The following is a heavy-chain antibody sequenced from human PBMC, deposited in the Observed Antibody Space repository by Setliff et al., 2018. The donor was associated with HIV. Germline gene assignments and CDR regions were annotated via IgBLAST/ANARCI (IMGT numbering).Heavy chain of an antibody. J-gene: IGHJ4*02. CDR2: IYHSGST. D-gene: IGHD5-12*01. V-gene: IGHV4-4*02. CDR3: ARVRRRDGYNFDY. Sequence: SETLSLTCAVSGGSISSSNWWSWVRQPPGKGLEWIGEIYHSGSTNYNPSLKSRVTISVDKSKNQFSLKLSSVTAADTAVYYCARVRRRDGYNFDYWGQGTLVTVSS. CDR1: GGSISSSNW.